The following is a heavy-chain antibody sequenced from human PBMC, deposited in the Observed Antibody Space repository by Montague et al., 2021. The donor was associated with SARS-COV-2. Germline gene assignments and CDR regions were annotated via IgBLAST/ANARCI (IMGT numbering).Heavy chain of an antibody. Sequence: SETLSLTCTVSGGSIRSYYWSWIRQPPGQGLERIGEIYSSGSTYYNPSLKSRVTISMDTSKTQFSLKLTSVTAADTAVYYCARHTRRWQPFDFWGQGTLVTVSS. CDR1: GGSIRSYY. D-gene: IGHD2-2*01. V-gene: IGHV4-59*01. J-gene: IGHJ4*02. CDR3: ARHTRRWQPFDF. CDR2: IYSSGST.